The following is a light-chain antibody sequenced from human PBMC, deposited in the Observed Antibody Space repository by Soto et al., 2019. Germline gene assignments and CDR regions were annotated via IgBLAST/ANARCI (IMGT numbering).Light chain of an antibody. J-gene: IGLJ2*01. V-gene: IGLV1-44*01. CDR1: SSNIGSNN. CDR2: SNN. CDR3: AAGDDSLNGVI. Sequence: QSVLTQPPSASGTPGQRVTISCSGSSSNIGSNNVNWYQQLPGTAPKLLIYSNNQRPSGVPDRFSGSKSGTSASLAISGLQSEDEADYFCAAGDDSLNGVIFGGGTKLTVL.